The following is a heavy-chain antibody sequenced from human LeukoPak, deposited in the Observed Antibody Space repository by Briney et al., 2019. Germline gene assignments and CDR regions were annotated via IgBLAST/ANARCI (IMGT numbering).Heavy chain of an antibody. D-gene: IGHD6-13*01. J-gene: IGHJ4*02. CDR2: IYYSGTT. CDR1: GGSISSSSYY. Sequence: PSETLSLTCTVSGGSISSSSYYWGWIRQPPEKGLEWIGTIYYSGTTYYNPSLKSRVTISVDTSKNQFSLKLSSVTAADTAVYYCARGIAAAAHFDYWGQGTLVTVSS. CDR3: ARGIAAAAHFDY. V-gene: IGHV4-39*07.